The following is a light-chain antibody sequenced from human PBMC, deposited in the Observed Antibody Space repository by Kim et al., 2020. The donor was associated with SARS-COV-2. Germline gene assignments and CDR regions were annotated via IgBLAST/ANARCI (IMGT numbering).Light chain of an antibody. CDR2: SAS. J-gene: IGKJ4*01. CDR1: QSIGNW. Sequence: SSSVGDRVTIPCRASQSIGNWLAWYQQKPGKVPKLLVYSASSLQSGVPSRFSGSGSGTEFTLTIDSLQPEDFATYYCQQATGFPLSFGGGTKLEI. CDR3: QQATGFPLS. V-gene: IGKV1-12*01.